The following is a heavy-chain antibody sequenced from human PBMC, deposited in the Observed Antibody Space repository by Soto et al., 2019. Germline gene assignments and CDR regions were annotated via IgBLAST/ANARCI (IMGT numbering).Heavy chain of an antibody. CDR3: ARHRAVAGMPDYYYDMDV. D-gene: IGHD6-19*01. CDR2: VHPGNSGT. Sequence: GESLKISCKGSGYSFSSNWIGWVRQVPGKGLEWMGIVHPGNSGTKYSPSFQGQVTISADKSISTAYLQWSSLKASDTAMYYCARHRAVAGMPDYYYDMDVWGQGTTVTVSS. J-gene: IGHJ6*02. V-gene: IGHV5-51*01. CDR1: GYSFSSNW.